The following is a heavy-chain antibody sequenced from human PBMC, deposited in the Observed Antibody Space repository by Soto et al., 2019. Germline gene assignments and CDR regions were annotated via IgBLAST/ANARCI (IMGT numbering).Heavy chain of an antibody. CDR1: GGSISSYH. J-gene: IGHJ4*02. V-gene: IGHV4-59*01. CDR2: IYYTGST. CDR3: ARGPSYDSSGWYYFDY. D-gene: IGHD3-22*01. Sequence: QVQLQESGPGLVKPSETLSLICTVSGGSISSYHWSWIRQPPGKGLEWLGYIYYTGSTNYNPSLKSRVTISLDMSKKQFSLILSSVTAADTALYFCARGPSYDSSGWYYFDYWGQGTLVTVS.